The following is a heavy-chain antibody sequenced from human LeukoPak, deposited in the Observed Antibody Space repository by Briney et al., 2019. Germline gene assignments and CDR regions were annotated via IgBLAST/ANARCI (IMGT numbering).Heavy chain of an antibody. CDR1: GFTFSSYA. V-gene: IGHV3-7*01. J-gene: IGHJ4*02. CDR2: IKQDGSEK. CDR3: ARSLKGAFDY. Sequence: QAGGSLRLSCAASGFTFSSYAMSWVRQAPGKGLEWVANIKQDGSEKNYVDSVKGRFTISRDNAKNSLHLQMNGLRADDTAVYYCARSLKGAFDYWGQGTLVSVSS. D-gene: IGHD1-26*01.